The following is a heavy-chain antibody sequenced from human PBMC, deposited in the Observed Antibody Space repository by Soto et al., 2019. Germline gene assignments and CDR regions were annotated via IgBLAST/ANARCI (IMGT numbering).Heavy chain of an antibody. Sequence: GGSLRLSCAASGFTFSSYSMNWVRQAPGKGLEWVSSISSSSYIYYADSVKGRFTISRDNAKNSLYLQMNSLRAEDTAVYYCATGPPGEPPRKKRHYYYYHGMDVWGQGTTVTVSS. D-gene: IGHD3-16*01. CDR2: ISSSSYI. CDR3: ATGPPGEPPRKKRHYYYYHGMDV. V-gene: IGHV3-21*01. CDR1: GFTFSSYS. J-gene: IGHJ6*02.